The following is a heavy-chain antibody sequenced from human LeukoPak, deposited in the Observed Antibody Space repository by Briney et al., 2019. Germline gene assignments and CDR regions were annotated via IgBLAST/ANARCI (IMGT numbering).Heavy chain of an antibody. CDR1: GGSISSRSYY. CDR3: ARAVGSSESNWFDP. V-gene: IGHV4-61*02. CDR2: IYTSGSA. J-gene: IGHJ5*02. Sequence: SQTLSLTCTVSGGSISSRSYYWSWIRQPAGMGLEWIGRIYTSGSANYNPSLKSRVTISLDTSKNQFSLRLSSVTAADTAVYYCARAVGSSESNWFDPWGQGTLATVSS. D-gene: IGHD1-26*01.